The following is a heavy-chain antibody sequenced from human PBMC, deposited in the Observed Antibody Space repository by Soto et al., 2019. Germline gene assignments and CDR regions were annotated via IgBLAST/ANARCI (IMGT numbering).Heavy chain of an antibody. CDR2: ISGSGSST. J-gene: IGHJ4*02. V-gene: IGHV3-23*01. D-gene: IGHD1-7*01. Sequence: GGSLRLSCAASGFTFSSYAMRWVRQAPEKGLEWVSAISGSGSSTYYADSVKGRFTISRDNSKNTLYLQMNSLRAEDTAVYYCARDQGLELNFVDYWGQGTLVTVSS. CDR1: GFTFSSYA. CDR3: ARDQGLELNFVDY.